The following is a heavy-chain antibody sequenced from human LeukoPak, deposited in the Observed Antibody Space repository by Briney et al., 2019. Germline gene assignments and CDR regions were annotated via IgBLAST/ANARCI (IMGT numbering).Heavy chain of an antibody. CDR2: ISGDGGST. CDR3: AKDTMIDAFDI. J-gene: IGHJ3*02. D-gene: IGHD3-16*01. V-gene: IGHV3-43*02. Sequence: GGSLRLSCAASGFTFDDYAMHWVRQAPGKGLEWVSLISGDGGSTYYADSVKGRFTISRDNSKNSLYLQMNSLRTEDPALYYCAKDTMIDAFDIWGQGTMVTVSS. CDR1: GFTFDDYA.